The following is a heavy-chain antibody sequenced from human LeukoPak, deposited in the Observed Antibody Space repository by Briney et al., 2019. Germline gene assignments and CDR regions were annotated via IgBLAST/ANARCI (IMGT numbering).Heavy chain of an antibody. D-gene: IGHD3-3*01. V-gene: IGHV3-23*01. CDR3: ARQYYDIWSGYYTADYYFDD. CDR2: ISGSGGST. CDR1: GFTFSSYA. Sequence: AGGSLRLSCAASGFTFSSYAMSWVRQAPGKGLEWVSAISGSGGSTYYADSVKGRFTISRDNSKNTLYLQMNSLRAEDTAVYYCARQYYDIWSGYYTADYYFDDWGQGTLVTVSS. J-gene: IGHJ4*02.